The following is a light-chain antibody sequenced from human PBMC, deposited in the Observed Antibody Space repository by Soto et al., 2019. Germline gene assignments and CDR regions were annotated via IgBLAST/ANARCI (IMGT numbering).Light chain of an antibody. CDR3: QQSYSTPTCT. Sequence: DIQMTQSPSSLSASVGDRVTITCRASQSISSYLSWYQQKPGKSPKLLIYAASSLQSGVPSRFSGSGSGTDFTLTISSLQPEDFPTYYCQQSYSTPTCTFGQGTKLDSK. J-gene: IGKJ1*01. CDR1: QSISSY. V-gene: IGKV1-39*01. CDR2: AAS.